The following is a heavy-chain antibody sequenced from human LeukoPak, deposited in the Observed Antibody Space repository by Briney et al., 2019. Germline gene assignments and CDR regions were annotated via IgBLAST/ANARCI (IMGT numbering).Heavy chain of an antibody. CDR2: IYYSGNT. D-gene: IGHD6-13*01. V-gene: IGHV4-39*07. CDR1: GGSISSSSYY. J-gene: IGHJ5*02. CDR3: AVRIAATRLGNWFDP. Sequence: SETLSLTCTVSGGSISSSSYYWGWIRRPPGKGLEWIGSIYYSGNTYYNSYLTSRVTISVDTSKNQFSLKLSSVTAADTAVYYCAVRIAATRLGNWFDPWGQGTLVTVSS.